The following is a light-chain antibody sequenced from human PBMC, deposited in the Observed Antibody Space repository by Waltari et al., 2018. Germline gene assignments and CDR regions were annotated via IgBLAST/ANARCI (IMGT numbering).Light chain of an antibody. V-gene: IGLV2-23*03. CDR3: CSFAGTTTFWV. CDR2: QGT. J-gene: IGLJ3*02. CDR1: SSDVGSYNL. Sequence: QSALTQPASVSGSPGQSITISCTGTSSDVGSYNLVSWYQHHPGKAPKLMFYQGTKRPSGVSTRFSGSKSCNAASLTISGLQAEDEADYYCCSFAGTTTFWVFGGGTRLTV.